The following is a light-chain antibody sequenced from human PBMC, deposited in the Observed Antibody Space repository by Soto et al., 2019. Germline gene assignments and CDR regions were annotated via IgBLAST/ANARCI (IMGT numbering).Light chain of an antibody. Sequence: DIQMTQSPSTLSASVGDRVTITCRASQTISIYLAWCQQRPGEAPKLLIYDASTLESGVPARFSGSGSGTEFPLTISSLQPDDFATYYCQQYSSSSPTFGQGTKVEIQ. J-gene: IGKJ1*01. CDR1: QTISIY. V-gene: IGKV1-5*01. CDR3: QQYSSSSPT. CDR2: DAS.